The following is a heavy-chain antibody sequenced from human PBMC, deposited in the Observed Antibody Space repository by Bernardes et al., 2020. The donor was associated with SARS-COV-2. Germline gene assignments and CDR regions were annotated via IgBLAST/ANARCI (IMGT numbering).Heavy chain of an antibody. V-gene: IGHV4-59*03. D-gene: IGHD3-22*01. Sequence: SETLSLTCTVSGGSISTYYWSWVRQPPGKGLEWVGYVSYRGSSNYNPSLKSRVTMSLDTPKSQFSFMLYSVTSSSTALYYCASFRDRSGYYVLDVWGQGTTVTVSS. CDR1: GGSISTYY. J-gene: IGHJ6*02. CDR2: VSYRGSS. CDR3: ASFRDRSGYYVLDV.